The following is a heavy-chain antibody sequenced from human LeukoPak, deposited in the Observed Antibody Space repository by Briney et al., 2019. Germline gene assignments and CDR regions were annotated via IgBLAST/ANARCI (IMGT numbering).Heavy chain of an antibody. CDR1: GGTFSSCA. V-gene: IGHV1-69*01. CDR3: AISWGGDFWSGPMDV. D-gene: IGHD3-3*01. Sequence: ASVKVSCKASGGTFSSCAISWVRQAPGQGLEWMGGIIPIFGTANYAQKFQGRVTITADESTSTAYMELSSLRSEDTAVYYCAISWGGDFWSGPMDVWGQGTTVTVSS. CDR2: IIPIFGTA. J-gene: IGHJ6*02.